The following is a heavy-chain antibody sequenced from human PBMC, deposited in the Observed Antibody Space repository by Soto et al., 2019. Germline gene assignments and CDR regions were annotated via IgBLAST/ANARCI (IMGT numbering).Heavy chain of an antibody. CDR2: IRPSGGST. Sequence: GASVXVSCKASGYTFTSYYMHWVRQAPGQGLEWMGIIRPSGGSTTYAQKFQGRVTMTRDTSTSTVYMELSSLRSEDTGVYYCAGDDWGPAHIRGQGTPVTVSS. J-gene: IGHJ4*02. CDR1: GYTFTSYY. D-gene: IGHD2-21*01. V-gene: IGHV1-46*01. CDR3: AGDDWGPAHI.